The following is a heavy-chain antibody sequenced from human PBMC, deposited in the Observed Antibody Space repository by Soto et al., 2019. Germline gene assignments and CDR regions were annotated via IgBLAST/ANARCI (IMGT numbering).Heavy chain of an antibody. J-gene: IGHJ4*02. CDR1: GGSFSGYY. CDR2: INHSGST. D-gene: IGHD1-26*01. V-gene: IGHV4-34*01. CDR3: AREREYKSGSYFHTGYFDY. Sequence: SDTLSLTCAVYGGSFSGYYWSWIRQPPGKGLEWIGEINHSGSTNYNPSLKSRVTISVDTSKNQFSLKLSSVTAADTAVYYCAREREYKSGSYFHTGYFDYWGQGALVTVSS.